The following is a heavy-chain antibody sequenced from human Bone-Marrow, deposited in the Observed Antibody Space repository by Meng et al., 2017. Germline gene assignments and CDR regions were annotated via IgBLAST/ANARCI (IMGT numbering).Heavy chain of an antibody. CDR2: ISGSGGST. CDR3: AKKADAFDI. J-gene: IGHJ3*02. Sequence: VRLLEAGGGLVRPGGSVGLSWAASGFTFSSYAMSWVRQAPGKGLEWVSAISGSGGSTYYADSVKGRFTISRDNSKNTLYLQMNSLRAEDTAVYYCAKKADAFDIWGQGTMVTVSS. CDR1: GFTFSSYA. V-gene: IGHV3-23*01.